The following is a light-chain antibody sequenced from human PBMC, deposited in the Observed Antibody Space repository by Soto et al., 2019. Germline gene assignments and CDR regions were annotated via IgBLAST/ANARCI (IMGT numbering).Light chain of an antibody. CDR2: EVN. CDR1: SSDIDAYDY. Sequence: QSALPQPASLSGSPGQSITISCTGTSSDIDAYDYVSWFQQHPGKAPKLMISEVNNRPSGVSNRFSGSKSGNTAYLTISGLQVEDEAEYFCFPITTTSTQVFVTGTKVTVL. V-gene: IGLV2-14*01. CDR3: FPITTTSTQV. J-gene: IGLJ1*01.